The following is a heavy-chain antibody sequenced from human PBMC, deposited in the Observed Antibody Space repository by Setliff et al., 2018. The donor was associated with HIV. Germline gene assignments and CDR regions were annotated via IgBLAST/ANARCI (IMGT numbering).Heavy chain of an antibody. CDR3: ARVPTSSWYVTTQRTKEYFHH. D-gene: IGHD6-13*01. CDR2: IYYSGNT. Sequence: PSETLSLTCTVSGGSIKSSSYYWGWIRQPPGKGLEWIGSIYYSGNTYYNPSLKSRVTISTDTSRNQFSLRLSSVTAADTAIYYCARVPTSSWYVTTQRTKEYFHHWGQGTPVTVSS. J-gene: IGHJ1*01. CDR1: GGSIKSSSYY. V-gene: IGHV4-39*07.